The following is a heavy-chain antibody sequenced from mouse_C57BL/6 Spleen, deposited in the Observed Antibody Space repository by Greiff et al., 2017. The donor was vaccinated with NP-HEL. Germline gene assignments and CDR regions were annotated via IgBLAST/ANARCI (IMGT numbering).Heavy chain of an antibody. D-gene: IGHD2-2*01. CDR3: ARDGGDMVTENYFDY. CDR2: IYPGDGDT. J-gene: IGHJ2*01. CDR1: GYAFSSYW. Sequence: QVQLKQSGAELVKPGASVKISCKASGYAFSSYWMNWVKQRPGKGLEWIGQIYPGDGDTNYNGKFKGKATLTVDKSSSPAYMQLSSLTSEDSAVYFCARDGGDMVTENYFDYWGKGTTLTVSS. V-gene: IGHV1-80*01.